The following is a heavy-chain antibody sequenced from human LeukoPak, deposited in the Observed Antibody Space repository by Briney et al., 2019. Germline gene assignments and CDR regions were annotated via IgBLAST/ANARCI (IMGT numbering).Heavy chain of an antibody. Sequence: GSSVKVSCKASGGTFSSYTISWVRQAPGQELEWMGRIIPILGIANYAQKFQGRVTIPADKSTSTAYMELSSLRSEDTAVYYCARAHPPEYSGSTPFDYWGQGTLVTVSS. CDR2: IIPILGIA. CDR1: GGTFSSYT. J-gene: IGHJ4*02. V-gene: IGHV1-69*02. CDR3: ARAHPPEYSGSTPFDY. D-gene: IGHD1-26*01.